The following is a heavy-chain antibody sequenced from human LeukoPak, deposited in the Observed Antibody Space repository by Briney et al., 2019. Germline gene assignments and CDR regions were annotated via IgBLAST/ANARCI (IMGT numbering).Heavy chain of an antibody. Sequence: GGSLRLSCTTSGFTFSRYDMQWVRQAPRKGLEWVSGISRGGPTYYRDSVRGRFTISRDNSKNTLYLQMNSLRAEDTAVYYCARAADCSSTSCLNEYFQHWGQGTLVTVSS. CDR1: GFTFSRYD. J-gene: IGHJ1*01. CDR2: ISRGGPT. V-gene: IGHV3-23*01. D-gene: IGHD2-2*01. CDR3: ARAADCSSTSCLNEYFQH.